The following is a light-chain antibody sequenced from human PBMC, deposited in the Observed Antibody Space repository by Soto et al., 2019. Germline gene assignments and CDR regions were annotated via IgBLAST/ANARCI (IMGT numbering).Light chain of an antibody. CDR1: SSSIGSNA. J-gene: IGLJ2*01. CDR3: AAWDDSLNGHVV. V-gene: IGLV1-44*01. CDR2: NNN. Sequence: QSVLTQPPSASGTPGQRVTISCSGSSSSIGSNAANWYQQLPGTAPKLLIYNNNQRPSGVPDRFSGSKSGTSASLAISGLQSEDEADYYCAAWDDSLNGHVVFGGGTKVTVL.